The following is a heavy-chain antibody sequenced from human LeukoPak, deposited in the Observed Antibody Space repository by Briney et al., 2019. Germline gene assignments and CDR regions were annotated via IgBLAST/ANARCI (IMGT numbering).Heavy chain of an antibody. J-gene: IGHJ4*02. D-gene: IGHD2-21*02. CDR2: IYSGGST. Sequence: GGSLRLSCAASGFTISSNYMSWVRQAPGKGLEWASVIYSGGSTYYADSVKGRFTISRDNSKNTLYLQMNSLRAEDTAVYYCARDSLYCGGDCYGHWGQGTLVTVSS. CDR3: ARDSLYCGGDCYGH. CDR1: GFTISSNY. V-gene: IGHV3-53*01.